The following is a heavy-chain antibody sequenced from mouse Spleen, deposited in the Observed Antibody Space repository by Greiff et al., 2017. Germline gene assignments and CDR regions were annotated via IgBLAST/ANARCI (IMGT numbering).Heavy chain of an antibody. Sequence: QVQLQQSGAELVKPGASVKMSCKASGYTFTSYWITWVKQRPGQGLEWIGDIYPGSGNTNYNEKFKSKATLTVDTSSSTAYMQLSSLTSEDSAVYYCAREGGFGAMDYWGQGTSVTVSS. J-gene: IGHJ4*01. CDR2: IYPGSGNT. V-gene: IGHV1-55*01. CDR3: AREGGFGAMDY. CDR1: GYTFTSYW.